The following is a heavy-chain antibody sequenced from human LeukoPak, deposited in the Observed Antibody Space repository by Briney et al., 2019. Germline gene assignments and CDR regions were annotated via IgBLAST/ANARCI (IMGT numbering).Heavy chain of an antibody. J-gene: IGHJ4*02. CDR1: GFTFDAYS. D-gene: IGHD4-11*01. CDR3: VKEVIYSSWVSFDS. CDR2: IDRRGRRT. V-gene: IGHV3-43*01. Sequence: GGSLRLSCAASGFTFDAYSMHWVRQAPGEGLEWVSLIDRRGRRTFYADSVEGRFTISRDNSRNSLYLHMSSLRTEDTALYYCVKEVIYSSWVSFDSWGRGTLVTVSS.